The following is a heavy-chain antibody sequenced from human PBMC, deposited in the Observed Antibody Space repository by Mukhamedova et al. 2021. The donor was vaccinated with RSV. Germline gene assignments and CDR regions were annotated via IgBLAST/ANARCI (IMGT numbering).Heavy chain of an antibody. CDR3: ARASVCTFGGVIARPDGFDI. CDR1: A. J-gene: IGHJ3*02. Sequence: AISWVRQAPGQGLEWMGGIIPMFDIANYAQKFQGRVTITADESTSTAYMELSSLSSEATAVYYCARASVCTFGGVIARPDGFDI. V-gene: IGHV1-69*01. D-gene: IGHD3-16*02. CDR2: IIPMFDIA.